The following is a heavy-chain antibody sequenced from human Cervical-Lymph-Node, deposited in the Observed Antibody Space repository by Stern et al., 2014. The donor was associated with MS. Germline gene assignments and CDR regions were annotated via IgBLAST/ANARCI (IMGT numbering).Heavy chain of an antibody. J-gene: IGHJ5*02. V-gene: IGHV3-66*01. CDR1: GSTVNSNY. CDR2: FYSAIST. Sequence: EVQLLESGGTLVQPGGSLRLSCAASGSTVNSNYMTWVRQAPGTGLEWVSIFYSAISTYYAESVKGRFSFSIDNSKNTLYLQMNNLRVEDTAMYYCTREMAARRLDPWGQGTLVIVSA. CDR3: TREMAARRLDP. D-gene: IGHD5-24*01.